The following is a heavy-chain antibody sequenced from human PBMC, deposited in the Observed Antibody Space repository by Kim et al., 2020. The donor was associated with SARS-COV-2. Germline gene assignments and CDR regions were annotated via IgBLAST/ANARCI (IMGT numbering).Heavy chain of an antibody. Sequence: SETLSLTCTVSGGSISSYYWSWIRQPPGKGLEWIGYIYYSGSTNYNPSLKSRVTISVDTSKNQFSLKLSSVTAADTAVYYCARAARDFWSGYPKNWFDPWGQGTLVTVSS. CDR2: IYYSGST. D-gene: IGHD3-3*01. V-gene: IGHV4-59*01. CDR3: ARAARDFWSGYPKNWFDP. CDR1: GGSISSYY. J-gene: IGHJ5*02.